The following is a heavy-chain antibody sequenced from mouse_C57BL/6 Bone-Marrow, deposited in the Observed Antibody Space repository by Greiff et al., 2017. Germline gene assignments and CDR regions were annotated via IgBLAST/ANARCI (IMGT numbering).Heavy chain of an antibody. J-gene: IGHJ4*01. V-gene: IGHV7-1*01. CDR1: GFTFSDFY. Sequence: EVQVVESGGGLVQSGRSLRLSCATSGFTFSDFYMEWVRQAPGKGLEWLAASRNKANDYTTDYSASVKGRFIVSRDTTQSILYLQMKALRAEDTAIYYCARERTWTMDYWGQGTSVTVSS. CDR3: ARERTWTMDY. CDR2: SRNKANDYTT.